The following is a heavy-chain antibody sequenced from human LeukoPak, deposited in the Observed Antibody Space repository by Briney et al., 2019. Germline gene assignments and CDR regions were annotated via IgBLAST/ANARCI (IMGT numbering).Heavy chain of an antibody. V-gene: IGHV3-21*01. CDR3: ARVYSNSWYSGYLYMDV. D-gene: IGHD4-11*01. CDR2: ISWRSSDI. J-gene: IGHJ6*03. CDR1: GFTLSSYN. Sequence: QTGGSLRLSCAASGFTLSSYNMKWVRQAPGKGLEWVSSISWRSSDIEYADSVKGRFTISRDNAKQSLYLQMSSLRAEDTAIYYCARVYSNSWYSGYLYMDVWGKGTTVTVSS.